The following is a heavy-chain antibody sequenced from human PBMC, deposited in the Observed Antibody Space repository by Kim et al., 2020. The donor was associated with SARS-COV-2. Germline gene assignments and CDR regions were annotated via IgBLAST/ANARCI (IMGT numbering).Heavy chain of an antibody. Sequence: GGSLTLSCAASGFTFNTYAMSWVRQAPEKGLEWVSAISANGVDTFYADSVKGRFTISRDNSKDTMYLQMSSLRAEDTATYYCAAGYTGAYGIEYWGQGRLGTVST. J-gene: IGHJ4*02. D-gene: IGHD1-26*01. V-gene: IGHV3-23*01. CDR3: AAGYTGAYGIEY. CDR1: GFTFNTYA. CDR2: ISANGVDT.